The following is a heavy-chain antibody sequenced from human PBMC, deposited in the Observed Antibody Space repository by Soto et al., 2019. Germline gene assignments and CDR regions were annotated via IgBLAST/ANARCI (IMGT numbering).Heavy chain of an antibody. V-gene: IGHV1-69*04. J-gene: IGHJ4*02. Sequence: QVQVEQSVAEVKKPGSSVKVSCKATGGIFSTYTISWIRQAPGQGLEWVGRVDPVLDLTYYAQKFQGRVAITADTPTRTAYMELIRLTSEDTAVFYCAIDANGSGSFWDYWGQGTLVTVSS. CDR3: AIDANGSGSFWDY. CDR1: GGIFSTYT. CDR2: VDPVLDLT. D-gene: IGHD3-10*01.